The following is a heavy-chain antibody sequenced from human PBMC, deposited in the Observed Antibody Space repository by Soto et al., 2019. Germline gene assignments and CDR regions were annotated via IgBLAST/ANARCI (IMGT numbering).Heavy chain of an antibody. V-gene: IGHV3-48*03. CDR1: GFTFSSYE. CDR3: ARGVWRGHYYGSGSYYGMDV. CDR2: ISSSGSTI. D-gene: IGHD3-10*01. J-gene: IGHJ6*02. Sequence: EVQLVESGGGLVQPGGSLRLSCAASGFTFSSYEMNWVRQAPGKGLEWVSYISSSGSTIYYADSVKGRFTISRDNAKNSLYLQMNSLRAEDTAVYYCARGVWRGHYYGSGSYYGMDVWGQGTTVTVSS.